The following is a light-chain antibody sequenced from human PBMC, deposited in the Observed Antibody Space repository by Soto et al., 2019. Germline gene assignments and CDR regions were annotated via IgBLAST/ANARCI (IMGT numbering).Light chain of an antibody. CDR2: GAS. CDR3: MQALQSPRT. CDR1: QRVTSNY. Sequence: IVLTQSPGTLSLSPGERATLSCRASQRVTSNYLAWYQQRPGQAPRLLIFGASIRDTGLPDRFSGSGSGTDFTLKISRVEAEDVGVYYCMQALQSPRTFGQGTKLEIK. J-gene: IGKJ2*02. V-gene: IGKV3-20*01.